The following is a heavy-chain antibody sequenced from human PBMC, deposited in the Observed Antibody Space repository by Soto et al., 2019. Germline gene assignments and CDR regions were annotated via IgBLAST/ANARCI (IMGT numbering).Heavy chain of an antibody. V-gene: IGHV3-11*01. CDR3: ARQRTGNYNDLDLDY. J-gene: IGHJ4*02. CDR2: ISSRGIDV. CDR1: GFILRDYY. D-gene: IGHD1-7*01. Sequence: GSLRLSCAASGFILRDYYMSWVRQAPGKGLEWVSYISSRGIDVYYADSVKGRFTISRDNAKNSVYLQMNSLRDGDTAVYYCARQRTGNYNDLDLDYWGQGVLVTVSS.